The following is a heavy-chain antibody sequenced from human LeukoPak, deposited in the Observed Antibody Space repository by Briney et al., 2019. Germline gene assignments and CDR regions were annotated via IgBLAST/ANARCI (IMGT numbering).Heavy chain of an antibody. V-gene: IGHV3-48*01. CDR3: ARLITGTNYFDY. D-gene: IGHD1-7*01. J-gene: IGHJ4*02. Sequence: GASLRLSCAASGFTFNRHSMNWVRQAPGKGLEWISYISSSGTTIYYADSVQGRFIISRDNARNSLYLQMNSLRAEDTAVYYCARLITGTNYFDYWGQGSLVTVSS. CDR1: GFTFNRHS. CDR2: ISSSGTTI.